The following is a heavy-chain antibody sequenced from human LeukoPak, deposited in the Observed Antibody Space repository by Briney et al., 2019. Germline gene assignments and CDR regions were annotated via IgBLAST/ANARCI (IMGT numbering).Heavy chain of an antibody. Sequence: PGRSLRLSCAASGFTFSSYAMHWVRQAPGKGLEWVAVISYDGSNKYYADSVKGRFTVSRDNSKNTLYLQMNSLRAEDTAVYYCARARSGWYLGQLDYWGQGTLVTVSS. CDR2: ISYDGSNK. V-gene: IGHV3-30*04. CDR3: ARARSGWYLGQLDY. D-gene: IGHD6-19*01. CDR1: GFTFSSYA. J-gene: IGHJ4*02.